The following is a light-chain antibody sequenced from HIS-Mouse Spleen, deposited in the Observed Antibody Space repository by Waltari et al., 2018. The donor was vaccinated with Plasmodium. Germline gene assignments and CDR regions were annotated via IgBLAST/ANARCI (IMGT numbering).Light chain of an antibody. V-gene: IGKV3-20*01. CDR3: QHYGSSPLT. CDR1: QSVSSSY. Sequence: EIVLTQSPGTLSLSPGERATLSCRASQSVSSSYLAWYQQKPGQAPRVLIDGASSRATGIPDRFSGSGSGTDFTLTNSGLEPEDFAVYYCQHYGSSPLTFGGGTKVEIK. J-gene: IGKJ4*01. CDR2: GAS.